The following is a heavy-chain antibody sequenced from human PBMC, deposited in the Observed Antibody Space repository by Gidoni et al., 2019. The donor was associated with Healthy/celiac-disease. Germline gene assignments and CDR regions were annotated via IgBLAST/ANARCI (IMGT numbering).Heavy chain of an antibody. CDR2: IIPIFGTA. CDR1: GGTFSSYA. CDR3: ASSFLTYYYDSSGPYMDV. D-gene: IGHD3-22*01. V-gene: IGHV1-69*06. J-gene: IGHJ6*03. Sequence: QVQLVQSGAEVKKPGSSVKVSCKASGGTFSSYAISWVRQAPGQGLEWMGGIIPIFGTANYAQKFQGRVTITADKSTSTAYMELSSLRSEDTAVYYCASSFLTYYYDSSGPYMDVWGKGTTVTVSS.